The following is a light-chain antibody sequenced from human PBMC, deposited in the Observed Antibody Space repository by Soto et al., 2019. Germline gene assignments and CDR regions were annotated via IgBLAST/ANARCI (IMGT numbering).Light chain of an antibody. CDR1: QSVNSF. Sequence: CRASQSVNSFLAWYQQKPGQAPRLLIYDASNRATGTPARFSGTGSGRDTTFACGLRDPAESVVCSCYQLRHWLTVGGGTKVDIK. V-gene: IGKV3-11*02. CDR2: DAS. CDR3: YQLRHWLT. J-gene: IGKJ4*01.